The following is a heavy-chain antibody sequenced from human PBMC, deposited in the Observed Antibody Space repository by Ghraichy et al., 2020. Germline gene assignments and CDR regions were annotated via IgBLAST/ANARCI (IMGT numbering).Heavy chain of an antibody. CDR3: ARAPGAFDFWSGYLQGGNYYYGMDV. CDR2: IYYSGGT. V-gene: IGHV4-59*01. D-gene: IGHD3-3*01. J-gene: IGHJ6*02. Sequence: SETLSLTCTVSGGSISSYYWSWIRQPPGKGLEWIGYIYYSGGTNYNPSLKSRVTISVDTSKNQFSLKLSSVTAADTAVYYCARAPGAFDFWSGYLQGGNYYYGMDVWGQGTTVTVSS. CDR1: GGSISSYY.